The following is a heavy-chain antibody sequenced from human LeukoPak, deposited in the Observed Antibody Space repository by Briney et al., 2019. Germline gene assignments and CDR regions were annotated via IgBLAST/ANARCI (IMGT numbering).Heavy chain of an antibody. D-gene: IGHD1-26*01. CDR1: GYSIGSGYY. CDR2: IYHSGGT. J-gene: IGHJ4*02. CDR3: ARLPSGSSTAFYFDY. Sequence: PSETLSLTCAVSGYSIGSGYYWGWIRRPPGKGLEWIGNIYHSGGTYYNPSLKSRVTISVDTSKNQFSLNLSYVTAADTAVYYCARLPSGSSTAFYFDYWGQGILVAVSS. V-gene: IGHV4-38-2*01.